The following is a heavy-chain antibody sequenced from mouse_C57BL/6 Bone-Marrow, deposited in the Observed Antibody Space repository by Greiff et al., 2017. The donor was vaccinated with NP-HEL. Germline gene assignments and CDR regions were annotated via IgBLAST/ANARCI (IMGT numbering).Heavy chain of an antibody. J-gene: IGHJ4*01. CDR1: GFTFSSYA. D-gene: IGHD2-2*01. V-gene: IGHV5-4*01. CDR2: ISDGGSYT. Sequence: EVKLMESGGGLVKPGGSLKLSCAASGFTFSSYAMSWVRQTPEKRLEWVATISDGGSYTYYPDNVKGRFTISRDNAKNNLYLQMSHLKSEDTAMYYCARDGGYDGGPYAMDYWGQGTSVTVSS. CDR3: ARDGGYDGGPYAMDY.